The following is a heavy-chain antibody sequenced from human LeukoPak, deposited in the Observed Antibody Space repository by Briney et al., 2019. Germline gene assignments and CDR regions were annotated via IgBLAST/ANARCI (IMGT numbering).Heavy chain of an antibody. D-gene: IGHD4-23*01. CDR2: ISSSGGGT. J-gene: IGHJ4*02. V-gene: IGHV3-23*01. Sequence: GGSLRLSCAASGFSFSSSPMSWVRQAPGKGLEWVSGISSSGGGTPYADSVKGRFTISRDNSKNTLYLQMNSLRAEDTAVYYCAKKNSGLHPFDFWGQGTLVIVSS. CDR1: GFSFSSSP. CDR3: AKKNSGLHPFDF.